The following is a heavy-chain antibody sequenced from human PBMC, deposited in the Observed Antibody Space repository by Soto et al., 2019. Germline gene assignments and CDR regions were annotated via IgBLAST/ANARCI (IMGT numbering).Heavy chain of an antibody. J-gene: IGHJ4*01. CDR1: GYTFTSYG. V-gene: IGHV1-18*01. CDR3: ARCGSTDPRPVYY. D-gene: IGHD2-15*01. Sequence: QVQLVQSGAEVKKPGASVKVSCKASGYTFTSYGISWVRQAPGQGLEWMGWISAYNGNTNYVQKVQGRAPMTTDTSTSTAYRELRSMRSDDTAVYYCARCGSTDPRPVYYWGQGTPVTVSS. CDR2: ISAYNGNT.